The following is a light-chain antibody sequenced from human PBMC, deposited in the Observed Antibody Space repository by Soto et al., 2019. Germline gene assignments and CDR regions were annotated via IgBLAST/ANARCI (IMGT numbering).Light chain of an antibody. V-gene: IGKV3-11*01. CDR3: QQRSSWPLT. CDR2: DTS. J-gene: IGKJ1*01. CDR1: QSVSRF. Sequence: EIVLTQSPATLSLSPGERATLSCRASQSVSRFFAWYQQKPGQAPRLLIYDTSNRATGIPARFSGSGSGTDFTLTISSLEPEGFAIYYCQQRSSWPLTFGQGTRVEIK.